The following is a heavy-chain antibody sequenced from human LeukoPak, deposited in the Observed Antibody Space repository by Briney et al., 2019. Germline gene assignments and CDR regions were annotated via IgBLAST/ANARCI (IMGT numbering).Heavy chain of an antibody. CDR2: ISAYNGNT. V-gene: IGHV1-18*01. Sequence: ASVKVSCKASGYTFTSYAMHWVRQAPGQGLEWMGWISAYNGNTNYAQKLQGRVTMTTDTSTSTAYMELRSLRSDDTAVYYCARAPSYYDFWSGSSDYWGQGTQVTVSS. D-gene: IGHD3-3*01. CDR1: GYTFTSYA. CDR3: ARAPSYYDFWSGSSDY. J-gene: IGHJ4*02.